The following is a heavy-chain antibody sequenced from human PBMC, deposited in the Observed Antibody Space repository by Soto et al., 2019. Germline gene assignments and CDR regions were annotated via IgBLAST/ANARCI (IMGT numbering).Heavy chain of an antibody. Sequence: SETLSLTCAVYGGSFSGYYWSWIRQPPGKGLEWIGEINHSGSTNYNPSLKSRVTISVDTSKNQFSLKLSSVTAADTAVYYCARVGPWVPYYYDSSPYTFENWFDPWGQGTLVTVSS. CDR2: INHSGST. CDR1: GGSFSGYY. CDR3: ARVGPWVPYYYDSSPYTFENWFDP. V-gene: IGHV4-34*01. J-gene: IGHJ5*02. D-gene: IGHD3-22*01.